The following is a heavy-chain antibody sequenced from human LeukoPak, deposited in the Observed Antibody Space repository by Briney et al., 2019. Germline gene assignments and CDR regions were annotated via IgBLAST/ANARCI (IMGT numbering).Heavy chain of an antibody. CDR3: ARDIAVATFDY. CDR1: EFTFSSYS. D-gene: IGHD6-19*01. Sequence: GGSLRLSCAASEFTFSSYSMNWVRQAPGKGLEWVSSISSSSSYIYYADSVKGRFTISRDNAKNSLYLQMNSLRAEDTAVYYCARDIAVATFDYWGQGTLVTVSS. V-gene: IGHV3-21*01. CDR2: ISSSSSYI. J-gene: IGHJ4*02.